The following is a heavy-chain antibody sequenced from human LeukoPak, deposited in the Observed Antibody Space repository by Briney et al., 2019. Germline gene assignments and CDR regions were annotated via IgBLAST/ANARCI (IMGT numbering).Heavy chain of an antibody. CDR3: ARSPLLREVEPHYGMDV. D-gene: IGHD3-16*01. CDR1: GGSISSYY. V-gene: IGHV4-4*07. J-gene: IGHJ6*02. Sequence: SETLSLTCTVSGGSISSYYWSWIRQPAGKGLEWIGRIYTSGSTNYNPTLKSRVTMSVDTSKNQFSLKLSSVTAADTAVYYCARSPLLREVEPHYGMDVWGQGTMVTVSS. CDR2: IYTSGST.